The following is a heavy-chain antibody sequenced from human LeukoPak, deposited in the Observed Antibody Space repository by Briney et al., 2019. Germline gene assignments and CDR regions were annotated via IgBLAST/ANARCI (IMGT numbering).Heavy chain of an antibody. Sequence: GESLKISCKGSGYSFTSYWIGWVRQMPGKGLEWMGIIYPGDSDTRYSPSFQGQVTISADKSISTAYLQWSSLKASDTAMYYCARRYCSGGSCYRQGSGAFDIWGQGIMVTVSS. V-gene: IGHV5-51*01. CDR2: IYPGDSDT. D-gene: IGHD2-15*01. J-gene: IGHJ3*02. CDR3: ARRYCSGGSCYRQGSGAFDI. CDR1: GYSFTSYW.